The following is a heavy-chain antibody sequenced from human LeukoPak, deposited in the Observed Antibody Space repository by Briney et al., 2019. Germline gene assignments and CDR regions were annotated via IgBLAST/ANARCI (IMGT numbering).Heavy chain of an antibody. CDR3: ATGYISAYEY. V-gene: IGHV3-74*01. Sequence: TGGSLRLSCVGSGFSFTDYWMHWVRHGTGEGLVWVSYIRSDGTTTDYADSVKGRVTISRDNAKNTLFLHMNNLRPEDTALYYCATGYISAYEYWGQGGLVTVSS. CDR2: IRSDGTTT. D-gene: IGHD5-18*01. J-gene: IGHJ4*02. CDR1: GFSFTDYW.